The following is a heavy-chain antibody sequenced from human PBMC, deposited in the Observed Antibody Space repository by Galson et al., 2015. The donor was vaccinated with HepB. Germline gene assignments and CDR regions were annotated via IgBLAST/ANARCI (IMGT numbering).Heavy chain of an antibody. J-gene: IGHJ5*02. CDR2: ISGGGSTAI. V-gene: IGHV3-11*01. CDR3: ARATLGWFDP. D-gene: IGHD3-16*01. Sequence: SLRLSCAASGFTFSDSYMTWIRQAPGKGLECISYISGGGSTAIFYADSVKGRFTISRDNAKNSLYLQMTSLRAEDTAVYYCARATLGWFDPWGQGTLVTVSS. CDR1: GFTFSDSY.